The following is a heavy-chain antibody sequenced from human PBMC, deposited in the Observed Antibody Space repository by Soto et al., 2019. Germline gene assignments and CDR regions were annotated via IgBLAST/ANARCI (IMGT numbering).Heavy chain of an antibody. CDR2: ISAYNGNT. Sequence: XSVKVARAASGYSFTSYGIIWVRQAPGQGLEWMGWISAYNGNTNYAQKLQCRVTMTTDTSTSTAYMELRSLRSDDTAVYYCARRRDWNDYYYYGMDVWAQGTTVTVSS. V-gene: IGHV1-18*04. D-gene: IGHD1-1*01. CDR3: ARRRDWNDYYYYGMDV. J-gene: IGHJ6*02. CDR1: GYSFTSYG.